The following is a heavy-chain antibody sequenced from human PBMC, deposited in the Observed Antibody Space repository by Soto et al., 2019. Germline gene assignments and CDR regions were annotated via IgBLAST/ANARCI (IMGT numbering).Heavy chain of an antibody. CDR3: ARHGGAAAGIRARYYYGMDV. V-gene: IGHV4-39*01. CDR1: GGPISSSSYL. CDR2: IYYSGST. Sequence: SETPFPPCTVSGGPISSSSYLWGWIRPPPGKGLEWIGSIYYSGSTYYNPSLKSRVTISVDTSKNQFSLKLSSVTAADTAVYYCARHGGAAAGIRARYYYGMDVWGQGTTVTVSS. D-gene: IGHD6-13*01. J-gene: IGHJ6*02.